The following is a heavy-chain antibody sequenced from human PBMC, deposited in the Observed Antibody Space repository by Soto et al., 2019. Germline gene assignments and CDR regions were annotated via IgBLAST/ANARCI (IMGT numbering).Heavy chain of an antibody. Sequence: GPTLVNPTQTLTLTCTFPGFSLTSGGMCVSWVRQPPGKALEWLALIDSDDDKYFSTSLKTRLTISKDTSKNQVVLTMTNMDPVDTGTYYCVRSHSSGWYFDYWGQGALVTVSS. J-gene: IGHJ4*02. CDR3: VRSHSSGWYFDY. D-gene: IGHD6-19*01. V-gene: IGHV2-70*20. CDR2: IDSDDDK. CDR1: GFSLTSGGMC.